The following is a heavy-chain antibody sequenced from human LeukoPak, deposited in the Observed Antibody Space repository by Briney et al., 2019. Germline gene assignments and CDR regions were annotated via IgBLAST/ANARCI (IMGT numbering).Heavy chain of an antibody. CDR1: GYTFTGYY. V-gene: IGHV1-2*02. CDR2: INPKTLGT. CDR3: ARGSLSDDSSGYYDF. Sequence: ASVKVSCKASGYTFTGYYIHWVRQAPGHGLEWMGWINPKTLGTNYAQKFRGRVTMTRDTSITTVYMELSSLRSDDTAVYYCARGSLSDDSSGYYDFWGQGALVTVST. J-gene: IGHJ4*02. D-gene: IGHD3-22*01.